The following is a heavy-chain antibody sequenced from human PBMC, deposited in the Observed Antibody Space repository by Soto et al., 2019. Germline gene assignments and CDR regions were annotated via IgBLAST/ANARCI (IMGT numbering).Heavy chain of an antibody. V-gene: IGHV3-30*18. CDR3: AEGLRYYYGSGSYQFDY. CDR1: GFTFSSYG. D-gene: IGHD3-10*01. J-gene: IGHJ4*02. Sequence: GGSLRLSCAASGFTFSSYGMHWVRQAPGKGLEWVAVISYDGSNKYYADSVKGRFTISRDNSKNTLYLQMNSLRAEDTAVYYCAEGLRYYYGSGSYQFDYWGQGTLVTVSS. CDR2: ISYDGSNK.